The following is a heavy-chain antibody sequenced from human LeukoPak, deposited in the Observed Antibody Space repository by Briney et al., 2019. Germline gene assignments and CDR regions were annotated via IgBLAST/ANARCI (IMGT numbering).Heavy chain of an antibody. Sequence: PSETLSLTCTVSGGSISSYYWSWIRQPPGKGLEWIGYIYYSGSTNYNPSLKSRVTISVDTSKNQFSLKLSSVTAADTAVYYCARYKGSGWSGDIGYFDYWGQGTLVTVSS. J-gene: IGHJ4*02. D-gene: IGHD6-19*01. CDR1: GGSISSYY. CDR3: ARYKGSGWSGDIGYFDY. V-gene: IGHV4-59*01. CDR2: IYYSGST.